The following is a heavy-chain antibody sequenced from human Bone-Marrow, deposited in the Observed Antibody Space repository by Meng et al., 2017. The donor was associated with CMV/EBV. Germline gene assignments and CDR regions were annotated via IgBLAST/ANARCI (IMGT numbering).Heavy chain of an antibody. V-gene: IGHV3-30-3*01. J-gene: IGHJ5*02. CDR1: GFTFSSYA. CDR3: ATQWFDP. CDR2: ISYDGSNK. Sequence: GGSLRLSCAASGFTFSSYAMHWVRQAPGKGLEWVAVISYDGSNKYYADSVKGRFTISRDNSKNTLYLQMNSLRAEDTAAYYCATQWFDPWGQGTLVTVSS.